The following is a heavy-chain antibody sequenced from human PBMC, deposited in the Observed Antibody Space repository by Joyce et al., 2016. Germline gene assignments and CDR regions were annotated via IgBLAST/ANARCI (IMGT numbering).Heavy chain of an antibody. CDR1: GFTVSSNY. Sequence: EVQLVESGGGLIQPGGSLRLSCAAYGFTVSSNYMSWVRQAPGKGLEWVSTISSGGSGGSTYYADSVKGRFTISRDNSKNTLYLQMSSLRAEDTAVYYCARSLAYDYGDYIFNYWGQGTLVSVSS. CDR3: ARSLAYDYGDYIFNY. V-gene: IGHV3-53*01. J-gene: IGHJ4*02. D-gene: IGHD4-17*01. CDR2: ISSGGSGGST.